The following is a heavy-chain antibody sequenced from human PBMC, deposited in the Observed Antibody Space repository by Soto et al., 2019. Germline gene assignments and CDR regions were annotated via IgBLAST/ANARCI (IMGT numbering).Heavy chain of an antibody. J-gene: IGHJ6*02. V-gene: IGHV1-46*01. D-gene: IGHD3-3*01. Sequence: ASVKVSCKASGYSFSNYYMHWVRQAPGQGLEWMGIINPSGGSTSYAERFQGRVTMTRDTSTSTIYMDMASLKSEDTAVYYCARGELKYGSHDFWSGHGSRLDVWGQGTTVTVSS. CDR3: ARGELKYGSHDFWSGHGSRLDV. CDR2: INPSGGST. CDR1: GYSFSNYY.